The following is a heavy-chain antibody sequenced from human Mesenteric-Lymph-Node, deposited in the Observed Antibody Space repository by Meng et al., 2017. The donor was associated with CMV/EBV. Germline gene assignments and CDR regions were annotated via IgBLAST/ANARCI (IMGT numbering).Heavy chain of an antibody. CDR3: AKSADGS. Sequence: GGSLRLSCAASGFTFSNYGMHWVRQAPGKGLEWVAFIRYDGSTKHYADSVKGRFTISRDNSKNTLYLQMNSLRTEDTAVYYCAKSADGSWGQGTLVTVSS. J-gene: IGHJ5*02. CDR2: IRYDGSTK. V-gene: IGHV3-30*02. CDR1: GFTFSNYG.